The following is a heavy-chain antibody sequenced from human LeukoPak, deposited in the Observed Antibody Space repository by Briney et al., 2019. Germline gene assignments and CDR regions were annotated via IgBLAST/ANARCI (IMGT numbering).Heavy chain of an antibody. CDR3: ARNIVLMASAFDI. V-gene: IGHV4-31*03. J-gene: IGHJ3*02. Sequence: SKTLSLTCTVSGGSISSGGYYWSWIRQHPGKGLEWTGYIYYSGSTYYNPSLKSRVTISVDTSKNQFSLKLSSVTAADTAVYYCARNIVLMASAFDIWGQGTMVTVSS. CDR2: IYYSGST. CDR1: GGSISSGGYY. D-gene: IGHD2-8*01.